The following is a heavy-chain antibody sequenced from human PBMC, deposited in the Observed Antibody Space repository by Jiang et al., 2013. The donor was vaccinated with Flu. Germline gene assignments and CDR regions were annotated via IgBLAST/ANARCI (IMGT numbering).Heavy chain of an antibody. CDR2: INHSGST. V-gene: IGHV4-34*01. D-gene: IGHD4-23*01. CDR1: GGSFSGYY. Sequence: LLKPSETLSLTCAVYGGSFSGYYWSWIRQPPGKGLEWIGEINHSGSTNYNPSLKSRVTISVDTSKNQFSLKLSSVTAADTAVYYCARKATVVKGGHWYFDLWGRGTLVTVSS. J-gene: IGHJ2*01. CDR3: ARKATVVKGGHWYFDL.